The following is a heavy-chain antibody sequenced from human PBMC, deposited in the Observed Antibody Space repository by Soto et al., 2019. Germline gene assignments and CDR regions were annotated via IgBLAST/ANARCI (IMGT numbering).Heavy chain of an antibody. CDR1: GGSFSGYY. V-gene: IGHV4-34*01. CDR2: INHSGST. J-gene: IGHJ4*02. D-gene: IGHD3-10*01. Sequence: ETLSLTCAVYGGSFSGYYWSWIRQPPGKGLEWIGEINHSGSTNYNPSLKSRVTISVDTSKNQFSLKLGSVTAADTAVYYCARGFITMVRGVMFDYWGQGTLVTVS. CDR3: ARGFITMVRGVMFDY.